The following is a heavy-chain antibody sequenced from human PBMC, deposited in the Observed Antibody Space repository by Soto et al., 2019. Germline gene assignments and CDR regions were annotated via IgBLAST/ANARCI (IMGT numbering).Heavy chain of an antibody. J-gene: IGHJ4*02. CDR2: IKQDGSEK. CDR3: ASDPITMVRGVIQY. D-gene: IGHD3-10*01. CDR1: GFTFSSYW. V-gene: IGHV3-7*01. Sequence: GESLKISCAASGFTFSSYWMSWVRQAPGKGLEWVANIKQDGSEKYYVDSVKGRFTISRDNAKNSLYLQMNSLRAEDTAVYYCASDPITMVRGVIQYWGQGTLVTVSS.